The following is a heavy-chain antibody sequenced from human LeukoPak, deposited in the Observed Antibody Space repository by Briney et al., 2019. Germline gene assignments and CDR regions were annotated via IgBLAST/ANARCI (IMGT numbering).Heavy chain of an antibody. CDR3: ARDRDTAMVNDWYFDL. D-gene: IGHD5-18*01. J-gene: IGHJ2*01. Sequence: SETLSLTCTVSGGSINSYYWSWIRQPAGKGLEWIGRIYTSGSTNYNPSLKSRVTISVDTSKNQFSLKLSSVTAADTAVYYCARDRDTAMVNDWYFDLWGRGTLVTVSS. CDR2: IYTSGST. CDR1: GGSINSYY. V-gene: IGHV4-4*07.